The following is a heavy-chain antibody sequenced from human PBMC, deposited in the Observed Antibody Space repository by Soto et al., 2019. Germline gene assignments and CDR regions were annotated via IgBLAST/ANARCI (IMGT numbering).Heavy chain of an antibody. V-gene: IGHV1-69*10. CDR3: ARGRGIVGSTDY. D-gene: IGHD1-26*01. Sequence: SVKVSCKASGGTFSSYAISWVRQAPGQGLEWMGGMIPIFGIANYAQKFQGRVTITADKSTSTAYMELSSLRSEDTAVYYCARGRGIVGSTDYMGQMTLVIVSS. CDR1: GGTFSSYA. J-gene: IGHJ4*02. CDR2: MIPIFGIA.